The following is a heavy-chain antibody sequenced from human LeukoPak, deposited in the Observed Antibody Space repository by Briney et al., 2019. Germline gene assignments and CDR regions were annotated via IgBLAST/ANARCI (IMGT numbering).Heavy chain of an antibody. Sequence: EASVKVSCKASGGTFSSYAISWVRQAPGQGLEWMGGIIPIFGTANYAQKFQGRVTITADESTSTAYMELSSLRSEDTAVYYCARVGRFSGYDSPLYFDYWGQGTLVTVSS. CDR1: GGTFSSYA. J-gene: IGHJ4*02. CDR2: IIPIFGTA. CDR3: ARVGRFSGYDSPLYFDY. V-gene: IGHV1-69*13. D-gene: IGHD5-12*01.